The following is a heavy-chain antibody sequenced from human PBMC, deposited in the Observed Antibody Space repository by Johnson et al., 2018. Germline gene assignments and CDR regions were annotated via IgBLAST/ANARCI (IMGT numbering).Heavy chain of an antibody. CDR1: GFTFSNYA. CDR2: IYSGGST. D-gene: IGHD3-10*01. J-gene: IGHJ6*02. Sequence: VQLVQSGGGLVHPGGSLSLSCAASGFTFSNYAMTWVHQAPGKGLEWVSVIYSGGSTYYADAVKGRFTISRDNSKNTLYLQINSLRPEDPAGYYWARPFYFGSGMDVWGQGTTVTVSS. V-gene: IGHV3-23*03. CDR3: ARPFYFGSGMDV.